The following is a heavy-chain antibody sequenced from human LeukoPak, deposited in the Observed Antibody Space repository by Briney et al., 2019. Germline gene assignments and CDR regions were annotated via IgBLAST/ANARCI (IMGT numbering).Heavy chain of an antibody. CDR1: GFAFSRYW. Sequence: GGYLRFDCAASGFAFSRYWVQWVRQAPGKGLEWVARINRDGSTINHADSVRGRFPISRDNAENTLHLQITSLRAEDTAIYFCARAAYYRFDYWGQGTLVTVSS. CDR3: ARAAYYRFDY. V-gene: IGHV3-74*01. CDR2: INRDGSTI. J-gene: IGHJ4*02. D-gene: IGHD1-26*01.